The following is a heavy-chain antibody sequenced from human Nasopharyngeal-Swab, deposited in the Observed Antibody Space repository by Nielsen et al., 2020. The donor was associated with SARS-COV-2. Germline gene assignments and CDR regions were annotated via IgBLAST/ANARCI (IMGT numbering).Heavy chain of an antibody. CDR2: ISSSSSYI. CDR3: ARDKGAAAGDADFDC. Sequence: ESLNISCAASGFTISSYSMNWVRQAPGKGLEWVSSISSSSSYIYYADSVKGRFTISRDNAKNSLYLHMNSLRAEDTAVYYCARDKGAAAGDADFDCWGQGTLDTVSS. D-gene: IGHD6-13*01. V-gene: IGHV3-21*01. CDR1: GFTISSYS. J-gene: IGHJ4*02.